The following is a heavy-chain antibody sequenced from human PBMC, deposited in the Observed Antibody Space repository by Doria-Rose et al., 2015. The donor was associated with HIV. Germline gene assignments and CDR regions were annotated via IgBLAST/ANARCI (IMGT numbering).Heavy chain of an antibody. D-gene: IGHD6-13*01. CDR1: GVSLSSPGMG. V-gene: IGHV2-26*01. CDR2: IFSDDER. J-gene: IGHJ4*02. CDR3: ARIKSSRWYHKYYFDF. Sequence: SGPVLVKPTETLTLTCTVSGVSLSSPGMGVSWIRQPPGKALEWLATIFSDDERSYETSLKSRLTISRGTSKSQVVLTMTDMDPVDTATYYCARIKSSRWYHKYYFDFWGQGTLVTVSA.